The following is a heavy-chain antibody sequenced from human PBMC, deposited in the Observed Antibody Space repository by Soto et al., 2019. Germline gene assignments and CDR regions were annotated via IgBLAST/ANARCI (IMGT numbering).Heavy chain of an antibody. D-gene: IGHD6-6*01. V-gene: IGHV5-10-1*01. CDR1: GYSFTIYC. CDR3: AVAARPILVGYYYYGMDV. Sequence: GESLKLSCDGSGYSFTIYCISLVLQMPGKGLEWMGRIDPSDSYTDYSPSFQGHVTISADKSISTAYLQWSSLKASGTAMYYWAVAARPILVGYYYYGMDVWGQGTTVTVSS. CDR2: IDPSDSYT. J-gene: IGHJ6*02.